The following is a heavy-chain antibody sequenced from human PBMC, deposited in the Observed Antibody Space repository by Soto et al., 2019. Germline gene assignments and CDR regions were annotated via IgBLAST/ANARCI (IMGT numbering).Heavy chain of an antibody. D-gene: IGHD3-3*01. Sequence: SETLSLTCAVYGGSFSGYYWSWIRQPPGKGLEWIGEINHSGSTNYNPSLKSRVTISVDTSKNQFSLKLSSVTAADTAVYYCARLYYDFWSGYLGWFDPWGQGTLVTVSS. J-gene: IGHJ5*02. CDR2: INHSGST. V-gene: IGHV4-34*01. CDR3: ARLYYDFWSGYLGWFDP. CDR1: GGSFSGYY.